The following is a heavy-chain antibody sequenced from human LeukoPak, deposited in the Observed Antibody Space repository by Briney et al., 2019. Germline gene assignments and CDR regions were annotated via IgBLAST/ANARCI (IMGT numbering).Heavy chain of an antibody. CDR1: GFSLSISGVG. D-gene: IGHD4-17*01. J-gene: IGHJ4*02. V-gene: IGHV2-5*01. Sequence: SGPTLVNPTQTLTLTCTFSGFSLSISGVGVGWIRQTSGKALEWLALIYWNDDKRYSPSLKSRLTITKDTPKNQVVLTMTNMDPVDTATYYCAHRYGDQNLFDYWGQGTLVTVSS. CDR2: IYWNDDK. CDR3: AHRYGDQNLFDY.